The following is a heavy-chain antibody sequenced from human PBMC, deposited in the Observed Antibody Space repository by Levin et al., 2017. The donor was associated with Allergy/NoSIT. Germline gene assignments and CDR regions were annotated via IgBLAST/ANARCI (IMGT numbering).Heavy chain of an antibody. V-gene: IGHV3-30*18. J-gene: IGHJ4*02. CDR1: GFTFSSYG. Sequence: PAGGSLRLSCAASGFTFSSYGMHWVRQAPGKGLEWVAVISYDGSNKYYADSVKGRFTISRDNSKNTLYLQMNSLRAEDTAVYYCAKEGLGRDFDYWGQGTLVTVSS. CDR2: ISYDGSNK. CDR3: AKEGLGRDFDY. D-gene: IGHD6-19*01.